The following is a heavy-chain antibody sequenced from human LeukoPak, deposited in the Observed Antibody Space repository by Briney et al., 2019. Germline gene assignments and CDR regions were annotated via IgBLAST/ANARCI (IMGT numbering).Heavy chain of an antibody. V-gene: IGHV1-46*01. CDR2: INPSGGST. Sequence: GASVEVSCKASGYTFTSYYMHWVRQAPGQGLEWMGIINPSGGSTSYAQKFQGRVTMTRDTSTSTVYMELSSLRSEDTAVYYCARVPPPLGYFDYWGQGTLVTVSS. CDR3: ARVPPPLGYFDY. J-gene: IGHJ4*02. CDR1: GYTFTSYY.